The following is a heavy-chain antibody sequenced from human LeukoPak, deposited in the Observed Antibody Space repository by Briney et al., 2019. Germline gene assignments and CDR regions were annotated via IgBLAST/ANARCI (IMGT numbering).Heavy chain of an antibody. CDR2: INHSEST. CDR1: GGSFRGYY. J-gene: IGHJ4*02. Sequence: WETLSLTCAVYGGSFRGYYGSWIRQPPGEGLEWIGEINHSESTNYNPSLKSRVTISVDKSKNQFSLQLGSVTAADTAVYDCARMVGATSIDYWGQGILVTVSS. CDR3: ARMVGATSIDY. V-gene: IGHV4-34*01. D-gene: IGHD2-15*01.